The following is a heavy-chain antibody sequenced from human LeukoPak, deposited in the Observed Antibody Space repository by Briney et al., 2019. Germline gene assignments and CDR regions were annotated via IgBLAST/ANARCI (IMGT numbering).Heavy chain of an antibody. V-gene: IGHV3-48*04. D-gene: IGHD2-21*02. CDR2: ISSSSSTI. CDR1: GFTFSSYS. Sequence: PGGSLRLSCAASGFTFSSYSMNWVRPAPGKGREWVSYISSSSSTIYYAHSVKGRFTISIDNAKNSLYLQMTSLSAEDTDVNYCPPVVTAEPWGQGTRVPVSS. CDR3: PPVVTAEP. J-gene: IGHJ4*02.